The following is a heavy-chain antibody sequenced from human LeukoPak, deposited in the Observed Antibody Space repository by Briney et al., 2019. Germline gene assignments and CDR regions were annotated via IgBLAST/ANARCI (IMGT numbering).Heavy chain of an antibody. CDR3: ASMIRGVIVPYFEY. Sequence: GASVKVSCKVSAHTLSDLSMHWVRQAPGKGLEWMGGFDREDGEIIYAAKFQDRVTMTEDTSTDTAHMELSSLRSEDTAVYYCASMIRGVIVPYFEYWGQGTLVTVSS. CDR1: AHTLSDLS. D-gene: IGHD3-10*01. J-gene: IGHJ4*02. V-gene: IGHV1-24*01. CDR2: FDREDGEI.